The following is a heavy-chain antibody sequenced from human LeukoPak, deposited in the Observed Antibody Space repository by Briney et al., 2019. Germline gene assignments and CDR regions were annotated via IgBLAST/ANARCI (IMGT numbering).Heavy chain of an antibody. Sequence: ASVKLSCKASGGTFTSYAISWVRQAPGQGLEWMGRTIPILGIANYAQKFQGRVTITADKSTSTAYMELSSLRSEDTAVYYCARDGSTGTTDPPDYWGQGTLVTVSS. CDR3: ARDGSTGTTDPPDY. V-gene: IGHV1-69*04. J-gene: IGHJ4*02. CDR2: TIPILGIA. D-gene: IGHD1-7*01. CDR1: GGTFTSYA.